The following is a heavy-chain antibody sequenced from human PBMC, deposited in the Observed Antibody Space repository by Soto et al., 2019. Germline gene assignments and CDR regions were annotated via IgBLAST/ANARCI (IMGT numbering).Heavy chain of an antibody. J-gene: IGHJ4*02. CDR1: GFTFRSHW. CDR2: IKQDGSEK. CDR3: AMADYYDSSCYYCGN. D-gene: IGHD3-22*01. V-gene: IGHV3-7*01. Sequence: EVQLVESGGGLVQPGGSLRLSCAASGFTFRSHWMSWVRQAPGKGLEWVANIKQDGSEKYYVDSGKGRVTISRDNAKNSLDLQMNCLRAEDTAVYYCAMADYYDSSCYYCGNWGQGTLVTVSS.